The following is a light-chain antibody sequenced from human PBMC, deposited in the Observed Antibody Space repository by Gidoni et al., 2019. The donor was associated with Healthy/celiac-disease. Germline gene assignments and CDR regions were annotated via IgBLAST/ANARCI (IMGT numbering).Light chain of an antibody. J-gene: IGLJ2*01. CDR1: KLGDKY. CDR3: QAWDSSTAR. CDR2: QDS. Sequence: SYELTQPPSVSVSPGQTASITCSGDKLGDKYAFWYQQKPGHSPLLVIYQDSKRPSGIPERFSGSNSGNTATLTISGTQAMDEADYYCQAWDSSTARFGGGTKLTVL. V-gene: IGLV3-1*01.